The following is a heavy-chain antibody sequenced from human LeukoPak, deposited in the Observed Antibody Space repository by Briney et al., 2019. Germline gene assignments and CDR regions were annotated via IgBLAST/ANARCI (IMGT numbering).Heavy chain of an antibody. CDR3: ASFRVSRGAFDI. CDR1: GVFLRSYY. Sequence: SETLSLTCPVSGVFLRSYYWGWLPQPPREGREWIGYIYYSGSTNYNPSLKSRVTISVDTSKNQFSLKLSSVTAADTAVYYCASFRVSRGAFDIWGQGTMVTVSS. D-gene: IGHD3-10*01. J-gene: IGHJ3*02. CDR2: IYYSGST. V-gene: IGHV4-59*08.